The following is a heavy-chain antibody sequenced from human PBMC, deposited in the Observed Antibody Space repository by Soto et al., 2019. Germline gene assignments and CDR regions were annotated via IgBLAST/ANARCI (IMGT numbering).Heavy chain of an antibody. CDR3: ASSYYYDSSGSQPFDY. CDR1: GFTFSSYS. Sequence: GGSLRLSCTASGFTFSSYSMNWVRQAPGKGLEWVSSISSTSSYIYYADSVKGRFTISRDNAKNSLYLQMNSLRAEDTAVYYCASSYYYDSSGSQPFDYWGQGTLVTVSS. J-gene: IGHJ4*02. V-gene: IGHV3-21*01. CDR2: ISSTSSYI. D-gene: IGHD3-22*01.